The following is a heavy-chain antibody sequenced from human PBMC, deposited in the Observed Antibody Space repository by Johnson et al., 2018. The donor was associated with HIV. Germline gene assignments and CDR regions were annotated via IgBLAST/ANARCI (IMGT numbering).Heavy chain of an antibody. Sequence: VQLVESGGGLVKPGGSLRLSCAASGFTFSDYYMSWVRQAPGKGLEWVSGINWNGGSTGYADSVKGRFTISRDNAKNTLYLQMNSLRAEDTAVYYCARACRDGYTCDAFDIWGQGTLVTVSS. D-gene: IGHD5-24*01. CDR3: ARACRDGYTCDAFDI. CDR1: GFTFSDYY. J-gene: IGHJ3*02. CDR2: INWNGGST. V-gene: IGHV3-20*04.